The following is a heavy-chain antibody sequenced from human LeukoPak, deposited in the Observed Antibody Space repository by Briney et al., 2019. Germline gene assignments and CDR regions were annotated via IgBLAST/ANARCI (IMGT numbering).Heavy chain of an antibody. V-gene: IGHV4-31*03. CDR2: IYYSGST. J-gene: IGHJ3*02. Sequence: SQTLSLNCTVSGGSISSGGYYWSWIRQHPGKGLEWIGYIYYSGSTYYNPSLKSRVTISVDTSKNQFSLKLSSVTAADTAVYYCARVVRIAARPGAFDIWGQGTMVTVSS. CDR3: ARVVRIAARPGAFDI. D-gene: IGHD6-6*01. CDR1: GGSISSGGYY.